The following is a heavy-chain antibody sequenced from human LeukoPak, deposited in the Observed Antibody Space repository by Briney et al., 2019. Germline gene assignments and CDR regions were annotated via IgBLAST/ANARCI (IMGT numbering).Heavy chain of an antibody. CDR3: ANIGYCSSTSCYKDAFDI. D-gene: IGHD2-2*02. Sequence: SVKVSCKASGGTFSSYAISWVRQAPGQGLEWMGGIIPIFGTANYAQKFQGRVTITTDESTSTAYMEVSSLRSEDTAVYYCANIGYCSSTSCYKDAFDIWGQGTMVTVSS. CDR1: GGTFSSYA. CDR2: IIPIFGTA. V-gene: IGHV1-69*05. J-gene: IGHJ3*02.